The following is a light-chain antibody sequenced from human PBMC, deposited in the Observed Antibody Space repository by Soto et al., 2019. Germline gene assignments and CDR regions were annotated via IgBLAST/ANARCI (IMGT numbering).Light chain of an antibody. CDR3: SSYAGINNLGV. J-gene: IGLJ1*01. Sequence: QSVLTQLPSASGSPGQSVTISCTGTSSDVGGYKYVSWYQQHPGKAPKLMIFEVNKRPSGVPDRFSGSKSGNTASLTVSGLQAEDEADYYCSSYAGINNLGVFGTGTKVTVL. CDR1: SSDVGGYKY. V-gene: IGLV2-8*01. CDR2: EVN.